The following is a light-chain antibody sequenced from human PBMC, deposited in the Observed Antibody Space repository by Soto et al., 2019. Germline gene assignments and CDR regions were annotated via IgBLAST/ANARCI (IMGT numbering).Light chain of an antibody. Sequence: DIQMTQSPSTLSASVGDRVTIACRASQSVSGSLAWYQRKPGKAPKLLIYDASNLETGVPSRFSCSGSGTEFNLTINSLQPDDFASYYCQQYSDYPLTFGGGTRVEI. J-gene: IGKJ4*01. V-gene: IGKV1-5*01. CDR2: DAS. CDR1: QSVSGS. CDR3: QQYSDYPLT.